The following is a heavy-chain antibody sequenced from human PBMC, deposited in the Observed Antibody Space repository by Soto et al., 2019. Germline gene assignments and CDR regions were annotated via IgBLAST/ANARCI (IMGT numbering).Heavy chain of an antibody. Sequence: ASVKVSCKASGYTFTSYDINWVRQATGQGLEWMGWMNPNSGNTGYAQKFQGRVTMTRNTSISTAYMELSSLRSEDTAVYYCARVVATNDFWSGYLNYYYYYMDVWGKGTTVTVSS. D-gene: IGHD3-3*01. J-gene: IGHJ6*03. CDR1: GYTFTSYD. CDR3: ARVVATNDFWSGYLNYYYYYMDV. CDR2: MNPNSGNT. V-gene: IGHV1-8*01.